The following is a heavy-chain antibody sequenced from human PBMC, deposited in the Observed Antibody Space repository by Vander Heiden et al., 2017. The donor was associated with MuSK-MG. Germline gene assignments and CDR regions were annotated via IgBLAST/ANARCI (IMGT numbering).Heavy chain of an antibody. D-gene: IGHD3-10*01. V-gene: IGHV1-2*02. CDR2: INPNSGGT. CDR3: ARVGLGRGYDY. J-gene: IGHJ4*02. CDR1: GSPFTGYY. Sequence: QLQLVQSGAEVKKPGASGTVSGKASGSPFTGYYMHWVRQAPGQGLEWMGWINPNSGGTNYAQKFQGRVTMTRDTSISTAYMELSRLRSDDTAVYYCARVGLGRGYDYWGQGTLVTVSS.